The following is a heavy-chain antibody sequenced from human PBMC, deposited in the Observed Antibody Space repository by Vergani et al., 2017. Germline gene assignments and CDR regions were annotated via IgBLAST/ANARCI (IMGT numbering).Heavy chain of an antibody. Sequence: QIQLQQSGPGLVQPSQTLSLTCVISGDTGDSLSTTSAAWNWIRQSPSRGLEWLGRTYYMSKWYTDHAVSVKGRLTISADTSKNQFSLHLNSVTPEDTAVYYCARSARHPRAYYYMDVWGKGTTVTVSS. CDR3: ARSARHPRAYYYMDV. CDR2: TYYMSKWYT. V-gene: IGHV6-1*01. J-gene: IGHJ6*03. CDR1: GDTGDSLSTTSAA.